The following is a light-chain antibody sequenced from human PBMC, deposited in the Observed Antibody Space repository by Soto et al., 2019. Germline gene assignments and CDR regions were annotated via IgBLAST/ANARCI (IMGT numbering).Light chain of an antibody. CDR2: EVS. V-gene: IGLV2-23*02. CDR1: SSDVGTYDL. CDR3: CSYGGSNTWV. J-gene: IGLJ3*02. Sequence: QSALTQPASVSGSPGQSITISCTGTSSDVGTYDLVSWYQQHPGKAPKLMIFEVSEWPSGVSHRFSGSKSGNTASLTISGLQAEDEAVYFCCSYGGSNTWVFGRGTKLTVL.